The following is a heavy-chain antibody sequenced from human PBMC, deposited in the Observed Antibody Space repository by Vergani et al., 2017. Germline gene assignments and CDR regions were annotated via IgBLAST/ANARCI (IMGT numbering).Heavy chain of an antibody. Sequence: QVQLVQSGAEVKKPGASVKVSCKVSGYTLTELSMHWVRQAPGKGLEWMGGFYPEDGETIYAQKFQGRVTMTEDTSTDTAYMELSSLRSEDTAVYYCATGLSAAAGTLVHRDDAFDIWGQGTMVTVSS. CDR1: GYTLTELS. CDR2: FYPEDGET. V-gene: IGHV1-24*01. J-gene: IGHJ3*02. CDR3: ATGLSAAAGTLVHRDDAFDI. D-gene: IGHD6-13*01.